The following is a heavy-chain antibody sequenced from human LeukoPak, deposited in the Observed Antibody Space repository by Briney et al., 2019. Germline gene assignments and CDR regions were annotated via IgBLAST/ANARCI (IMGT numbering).Heavy chain of an antibody. CDR2: INHSGST. J-gene: IGHJ4*02. CDR1: GGSFSGYY. CDR3: ARGLALEWLLYPALGDDY. Sequence: PSETLSLTCAVYGGSFSGYYWSWIRQPPGKGLEWIGEINHSGSTNYNPSFKSRVTISVDTSKNQFSLKLSSVTAADTAVYYCARGLALEWLLYPALGDDYWGQGTLVTVSS. D-gene: IGHD3-3*01. V-gene: IGHV4-34*01.